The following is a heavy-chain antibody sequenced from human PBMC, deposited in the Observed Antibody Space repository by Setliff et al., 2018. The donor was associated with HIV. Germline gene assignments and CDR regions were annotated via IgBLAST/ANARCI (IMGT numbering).Heavy chain of an antibody. V-gene: IGHV4-61*09. Sequence: PSETLSLTCAVSGGSISSGSHYWSWIRQPAGKGLEWIGQIYASGSTNYNPSLKSRVTVSVGTSKNQFSLKLSSVTAADTAVYYCARQKTVTTYFDYWGQGTLVTVSS. D-gene: IGHD4-17*01. J-gene: IGHJ4*02. CDR1: GGSISSGSHY. CDR2: IYASGST. CDR3: ARQKTVTTYFDY.